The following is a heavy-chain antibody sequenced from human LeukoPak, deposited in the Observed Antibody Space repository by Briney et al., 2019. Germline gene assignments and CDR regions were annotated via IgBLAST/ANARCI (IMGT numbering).Heavy chain of an antibody. CDR1: GFTFSSYA. Sequence: GGSLRLSCAASGFTFSSYAMSWVRQAPGKGLEWVSAISGSGGSTYYADSVKGRFTISRDNSKNTLYLQMNSLRAEDTAVYYCAKADTGSSGWYSRAWFFDYWDQGTLVTVSS. V-gene: IGHV3-23*01. D-gene: IGHD6-19*01. J-gene: IGHJ4*02. CDR3: AKADTGSSGWYSRAWFFDY. CDR2: ISGSGGST.